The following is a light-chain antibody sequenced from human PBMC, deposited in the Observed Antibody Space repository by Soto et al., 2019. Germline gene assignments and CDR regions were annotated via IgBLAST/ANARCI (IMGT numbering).Light chain of an antibody. J-gene: IGLJ2*01. Sequence: QSALTQPASVSGSPGQSITISCTGTSSDVGAYTYVSWYQQHPGKAPKLMIYDVSIRPSGVSDRFSGSKSGNTASLTISGLQAEDEDDYYCSSYTSSNTLIFGGGTKLTVL. CDR2: DVS. CDR3: SSYTSSNTLI. CDR1: SSDVGAYTY. V-gene: IGLV2-14*01.